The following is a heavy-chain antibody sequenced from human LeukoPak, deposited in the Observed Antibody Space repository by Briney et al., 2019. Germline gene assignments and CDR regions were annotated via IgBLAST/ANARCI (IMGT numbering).Heavy chain of an antibody. CDR2: INPSGGST. D-gene: IGHD6-13*01. J-gene: IGHJ4*02. Sequence: ASVKVSCKASGYTFTSYYMHWVRQAPGQGLEWMGLINPSGGSTSYAQKFQGRVTMTRDTSTSTVYMELSSLRSEDTAVYYCARDRPPGGIAAAGDFDYWGQGTLVTVSS. CDR1: GYTFTSYY. V-gene: IGHV1-46*01. CDR3: ARDRPPGGIAAAGDFDY.